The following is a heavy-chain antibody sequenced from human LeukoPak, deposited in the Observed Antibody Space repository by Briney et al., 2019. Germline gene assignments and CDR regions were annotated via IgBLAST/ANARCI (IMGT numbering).Heavy chain of an antibody. J-gene: IGHJ4*02. V-gene: IGHV3-30-3*01. CDR1: GFTFSSYA. CDR3: ARLSGGRKYFDY. Sequence: GGSLRLSCAASGFTFSSYAMHWVRQAPGKGLEWVAVISYDGSNKYYADSVKGRVTISRDNSKNTLYLQMNSLRAEDTAVYYCARLSGGRKYFDYWGQGTLVTVSS. CDR2: ISYDGSNK. D-gene: IGHD2-15*01.